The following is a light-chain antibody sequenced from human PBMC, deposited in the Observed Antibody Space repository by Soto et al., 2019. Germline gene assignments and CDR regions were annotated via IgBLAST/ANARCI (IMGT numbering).Light chain of an antibody. CDR1: SRDVGSYNL. J-gene: IGLJ2*01. CDR3: CSYAGSSTSMV. V-gene: IGLV2-23*01. Sequence: QSALTQPASVSGSPGQSITISCTGTSRDVGSYNLVSWYQQHPGKAPKLMIYEGSKRPSGVSNRFSGSKSGNTASLTISGLQAEDEADYYCCSYAGSSTSMVFGGGTQLTVL. CDR2: EGS.